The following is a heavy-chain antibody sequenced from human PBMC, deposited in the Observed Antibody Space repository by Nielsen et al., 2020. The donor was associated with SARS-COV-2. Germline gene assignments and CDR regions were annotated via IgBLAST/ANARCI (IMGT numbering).Heavy chain of an antibody. D-gene: IGHD4-17*01. Sequence: SETLSLTCTVSGGSISSGDYYWSWIRQPPGKGLEWIGYIYYSGSTYYNPSLKSRVTISVDTSKNQFSLKLSSVTAADTAVYYCAREGYGDYSMFDPWGQGTLVTVSS. CDR3: AREGYGDYSMFDP. CDR2: IYYSGST. V-gene: IGHV4-30-4*01. J-gene: IGHJ5*02. CDR1: GGSISSGDYY.